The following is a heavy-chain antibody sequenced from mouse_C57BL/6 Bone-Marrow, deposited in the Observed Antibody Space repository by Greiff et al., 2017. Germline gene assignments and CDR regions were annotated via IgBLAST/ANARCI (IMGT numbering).Heavy chain of an antibody. CDR1: GYSFTDYN. J-gene: IGHJ1*03. CDR3: ARYDCGSSPIYWYFDV. V-gene: IGHV1-39*01. D-gene: IGHD1-1*01. Sequence: EVQLQQSGPELVKPGASVKISCKASGYSFTDYNMNWVKQSNGKSLEWIGVINPNYGTTSYNQKFKGKATLTVDQSSSTAYMQLNSLTSEDSAVYYCARYDCGSSPIYWYFDVWGTGTTVTVSS. CDR2: INPNYGTT.